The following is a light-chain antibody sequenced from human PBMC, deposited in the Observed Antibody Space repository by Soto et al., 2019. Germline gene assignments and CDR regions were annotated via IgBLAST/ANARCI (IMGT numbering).Light chain of an antibody. CDR2: DAS. CDR1: KSVSSW. CDR3: QQYHSYSYT. J-gene: IGKJ2*01. Sequence: DIQMTQTPSTLSASIGERVTFTCRASKSVSSWVAWYQQKPGKAPKHLIYDASDLESGDPSRFSGRGSGTEFTLTITSLQPDDFATYYCQQYHSYSYTFGQGTKLQIK. V-gene: IGKV1-5*01.